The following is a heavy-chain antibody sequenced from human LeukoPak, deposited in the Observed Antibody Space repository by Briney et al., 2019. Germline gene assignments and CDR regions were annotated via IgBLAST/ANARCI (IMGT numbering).Heavy chain of an antibody. D-gene: IGHD3-3*01. J-gene: IGHJ6*03. Sequence: SVKVSCKASGGTFSSYAISWVRQAPGQGLEWMGGIIPIFGTANYAQKFQGRVTITTDESTSTAYMELSSLRSEDTAVYYCARARGDFWSGYYINYYYYYMDVWGKGTTVTVSS. CDR1: GGTFSSYA. CDR2: IIPIFGTA. V-gene: IGHV1-69*05. CDR3: ARARGDFWSGYYINYYYYYMDV.